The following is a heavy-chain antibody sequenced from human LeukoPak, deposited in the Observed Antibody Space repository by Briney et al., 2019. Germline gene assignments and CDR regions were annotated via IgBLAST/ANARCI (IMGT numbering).Heavy chain of an antibody. CDR3: ARDSAGNDY. V-gene: IGHV3-7*01. Sequence: GGSLRLSCAASGFTFSTYWLSWVRQAPGRGREWVANIKQDSSEKYYVDSVKGRFTISRDNAKNSLYLQMNSLRAEDTAMYYCARDSAGNDYWGQGTLVTVSS. J-gene: IGHJ4*02. CDR1: GFTFSTYW. CDR2: IKQDSSEK. D-gene: IGHD6-13*01.